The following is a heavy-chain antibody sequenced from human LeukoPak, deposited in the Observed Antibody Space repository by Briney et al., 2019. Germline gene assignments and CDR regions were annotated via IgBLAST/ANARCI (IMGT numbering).Heavy chain of an antibody. V-gene: IGHV4-34*01. CDR2: INHSGST. CDR1: GGSLRSYY. Sequence: SETLSLTCSVSGGSLRSYYWSWIRQPPGKGLEWIGEINHSGSTNYNPSLKSRVTISVDTSKNQFSLKLSSVTAADTAVYYCARVGTWIQLWYSSSYFDYWGQGTLVTVSS. D-gene: IGHD5-18*01. J-gene: IGHJ4*02. CDR3: ARVGTWIQLWYSSSYFDY.